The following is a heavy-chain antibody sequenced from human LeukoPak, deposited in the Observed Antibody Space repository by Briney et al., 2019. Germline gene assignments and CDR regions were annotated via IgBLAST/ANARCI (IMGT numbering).Heavy chain of an antibody. CDR2: ISGSGGST. J-gene: IGHJ4*02. CDR1: GFTFSSYA. CDR3: ATEGKTRTWNYYQAKPVY. D-gene: IGHD1-7*01. Sequence: GGSLRLSCAASGFTFSSYAMNWVRQAPGMGLEWVSAISGSGGSTYYADSVKGRFTFSRDNSKNTLYLQMNSLRAEDPAVYYCATEGKTRTWNYYQAKPVYWGQGTLVTVSS. V-gene: IGHV3-23*01.